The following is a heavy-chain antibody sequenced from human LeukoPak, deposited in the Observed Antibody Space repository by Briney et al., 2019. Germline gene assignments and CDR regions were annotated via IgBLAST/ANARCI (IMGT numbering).Heavy chain of an antibody. Sequence: GGSLRLSCAASGFTFRDSAMTWVRQAPGKELQWVSLISFSGDNTYYADSVKGRFTISRDNAKNSLYLQMNSLRAEDTAVYYCARAVGPFDYWGQGTLVTVSS. V-gene: IGHV3-23*01. CDR3: ARAVGPFDY. CDR1: GFTFRDSA. J-gene: IGHJ4*02. CDR2: ISFSGDNT. D-gene: IGHD3-16*01.